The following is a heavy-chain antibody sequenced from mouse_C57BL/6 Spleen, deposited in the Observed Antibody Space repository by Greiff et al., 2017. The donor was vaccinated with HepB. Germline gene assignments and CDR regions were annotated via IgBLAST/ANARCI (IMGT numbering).Heavy chain of an antibody. Sequence: EVQLQQSGPELVKPGASVKMSCKASGYTLTDYNMHWVKQRHGKSLEWIGYINPNNGDTSYNQKFKGKATLTVNKSSSTAYMELRSLTSEDSAVYYFARSGGNYGRGYYFGDWGQGTTLTVSS. D-gene: IGHD2-1*01. CDR3: ARSGGNYGRGYYFGD. J-gene: IGHJ2*01. CDR1: GYTLTDYN. V-gene: IGHV1-22*01. CDR2: INPNNGDT.